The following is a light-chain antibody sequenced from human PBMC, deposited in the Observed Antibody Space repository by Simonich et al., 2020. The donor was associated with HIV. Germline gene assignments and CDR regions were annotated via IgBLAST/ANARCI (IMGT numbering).Light chain of an antibody. CDR1: SSDVGGYNY. CDR3: SSYKSSSTWV. CDR2: DVS. Sequence: QSALTQPASVSGSPGQSITISCTGTSSDVGGYNYVSWYQQHPGKDPKLMIYDVSNRPSGVSNRFSGSKSGNTASLTISGLQAEDEADYYCSSYKSSSTWVFGGGTKLTVL. V-gene: IGLV2-14*03. J-gene: IGLJ3*02.